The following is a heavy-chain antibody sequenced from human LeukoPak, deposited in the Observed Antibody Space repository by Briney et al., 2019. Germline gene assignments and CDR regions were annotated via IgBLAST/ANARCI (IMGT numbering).Heavy chain of an antibody. D-gene: IGHD4-17*01. J-gene: IGHJ6*02. CDR3: ARGPDYGDYALYYYGMDV. CDR1: GGSISSSSYY. CDR2: IHYSGST. Sequence: PSETLSLTCTVSGGSISSSSYYWGWIRQPPGKGLEWIGSIHYSGSTYYNPSLKSRVTISVDTSKNQFSLKLSSVTAADTAVYYCARGPDYGDYALYYYGMDVWGQGTTVTVSS. V-gene: IGHV4-39*07.